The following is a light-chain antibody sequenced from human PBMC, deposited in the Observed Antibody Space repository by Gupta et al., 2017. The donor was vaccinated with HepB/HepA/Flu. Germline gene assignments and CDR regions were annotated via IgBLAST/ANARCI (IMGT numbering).Light chain of an antibody. J-gene: IGLJ2*01. CDR1: SLRNYY. Sequence: SSELTQDPPVSVALGPTVRITCQGDSLRNYYASWFQQKPGQAPKLVLYGNNSRPSGIPDRLSGSNSGNTASLTIAGTQAEDEADYYCNCRDSSGNVVFGGGTRLTVL. V-gene: IGLV3-19*01. CDR3: NCRDSSGNVV. CDR2: GNN.